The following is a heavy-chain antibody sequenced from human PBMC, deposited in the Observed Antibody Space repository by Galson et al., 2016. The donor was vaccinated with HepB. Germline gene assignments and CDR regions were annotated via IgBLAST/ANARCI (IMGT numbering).Heavy chain of an antibody. CDR2: VHSSGTT. J-gene: IGHJ4*02. Sequence: SETLSLTCTVSGASINSYYWNWVRQPPGKGLEWIGYVHSSGTTEYHPSLNNRVTISVDTSKMQLSLKLSSVTAADTAVYYCVIGQGWQPDYWGQGTLVTVSS. CDR1: GASINSYY. V-gene: IGHV4-59*01. D-gene: IGHD4-23*01. CDR3: VIGQGWQPDY.